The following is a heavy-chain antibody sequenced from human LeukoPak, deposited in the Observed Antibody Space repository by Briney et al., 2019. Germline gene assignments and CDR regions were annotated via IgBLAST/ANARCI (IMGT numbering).Heavy chain of an antibody. V-gene: IGHV3-7*01. J-gene: IGHJ4*02. Sequence: GGSLRLSCAASGFSFSTYYMTWVRQAPGKGLEWVAHIKPDGSETYYVDSVKGRFTISRDNAKNSLYLQMSSLRAEDTAAYYCARDGYSYASDYWGLGVLVTVSA. CDR2: IKPDGSET. D-gene: IGHD2-2*01. CDR1: GFSFSTYY. CDR3: ARDGYSYASDY.